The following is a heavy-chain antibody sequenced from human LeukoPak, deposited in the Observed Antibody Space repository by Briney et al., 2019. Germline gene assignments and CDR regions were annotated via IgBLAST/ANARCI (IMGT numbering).Heavy chain of an antibody. CDR1: GGTFSSYA. V-gene: IGHV1-69*06. CDR3: AKEWELTY. Sequence: GASVKVSCKASGGTFSSYAISWVRQAPGQGLEWMGGIIPIFSTANYAQKFQGRVTITADRSTSTAYMELSSLRSEDTAMYHCAKEWELTYWGQGTLVTVSS. J-gene: IGHJ4*02. D-gene: IGHD1-26*01. CDR2: IIPIFSTA.